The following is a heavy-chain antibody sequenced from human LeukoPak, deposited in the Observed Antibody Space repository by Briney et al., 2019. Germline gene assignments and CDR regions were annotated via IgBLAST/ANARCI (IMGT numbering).Heavy chain of an antibody. J-gene: IGHJ4*02. D-gene: IGHD1-26*01. CDR2: IKQDGSEK. CDR3: ARRSSGSRAAAGY. CDR1: GFTFSNYW. V-gene: IGHV3-7*01. Sequence: PGGSLRLSCAASGFTFSNYWMSWVRQAPGKGLEWVANIKQDGSEKYYVDSVKGRFTISRDNAKISLYLQMNSLRAEDTAVYYCARRSSGSRAAAGYWGQGTLVTVSS.